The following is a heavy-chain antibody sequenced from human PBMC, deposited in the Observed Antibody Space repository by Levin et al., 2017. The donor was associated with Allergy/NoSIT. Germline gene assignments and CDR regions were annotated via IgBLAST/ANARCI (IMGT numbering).Heavy chain of an antibody. CDR3: ARGHPFSSSSFDS. Sequence: SETLSLTCAVYGGSLSGYFWSWIRQPPGEGLEWIGEINHSGITNYNPSLKSRVTISVDTSKSQFSLKLTSVTAADTAVYYCARGHPFSSSSFDSWGQGTLVTVSS. V-gene: IGHV4-34*01. CDR1: GGSLSGYF. D-gene: IGHD6-13*01. CDR2: INHSGIT. J-gene: IGHJ4*02.